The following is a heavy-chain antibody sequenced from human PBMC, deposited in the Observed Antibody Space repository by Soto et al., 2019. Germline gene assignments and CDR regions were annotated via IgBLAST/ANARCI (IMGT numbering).Heavy chain of an antibody. D-gene: IGHD3-3*01. CDR1: GYTFTSYG. V-gene: IGHV1-18*01. J-gene: IGHJ5*02. CDR2: ISAYNGNT. Sequence: GASVKVSCKASGYTFTSYGISWVRQAPGQGLEWMGWISAYNGNTNYAQKLQGRVTMTTDTSTSTAYMELRSLRSDDTAVYYCARAADDFWSGYNLFDPCGQGTLVTVSS. CDR3: ARAADDFWSGYNLFDP.